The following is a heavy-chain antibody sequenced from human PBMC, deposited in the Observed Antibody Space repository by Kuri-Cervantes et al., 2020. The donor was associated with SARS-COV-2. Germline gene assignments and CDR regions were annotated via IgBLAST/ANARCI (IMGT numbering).Heavy chain of an antibody. J-gene: IGHJ6*03. D-gene: IGHD6-25*01. CDR3: ARVVQWRLLSDDYYYMDV. V-gene: IGHV4-59*12. CDR1: GGSISSYY. CDR2: IYYSGST. Sequence: GSLRLSCTVSGGSISSYYWSWIRQPPGKGLEWIGYIYYSGSTNYNPSLKSRVTISVDTSKNQFSLKLSSLTAADTAVYYCARVVQWRLLSDDYYYMDVWGKGTTVTVSS.